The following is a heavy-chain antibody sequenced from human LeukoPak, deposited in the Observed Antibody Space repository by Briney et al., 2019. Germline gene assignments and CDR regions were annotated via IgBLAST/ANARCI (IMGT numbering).Heavy chain of an antibody. CDR1: GGTFSSYA. Sequence: SVKVACKASGGTFSSYAISWVRQAPGQGLEWMGRIIPILGIANYAQKFQGRVTITADKSTSTAYMELSSLRSEDTAVYYCARGGYGGSGFYYYYYYGMDVWGQGTTVTVSS. CDR3: ARGGYGGSGFYYYYYYGMDV. J-gene: IGHJ6*02. CDR2: IIPILGIA. D-gene: IGHD4-23*01. V-gene: IGHV1-69*04.